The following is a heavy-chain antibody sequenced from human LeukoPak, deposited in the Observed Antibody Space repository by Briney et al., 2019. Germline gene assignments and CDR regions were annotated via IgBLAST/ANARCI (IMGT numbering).Heavy chain of an antibody. J-gene: IGHJ6*03. CDR1: GFTFSSYA. V-gene: IGHV3-23*01. D-gene: IGHD3-10*01. CDR2: ISGSVGST. Sequence: GGSLRLSCAASGFTFSSYAMSWVRQAPGKGLEWVSAISGSVGSTYYADSVKGRFTISRDNSKNTLYLQMNSLRAEDTALYYCAKVKDGSGSYYYYYMDVWGKGTTVTISS. CDR3: AKVKDGSGSYYYYYMDV.